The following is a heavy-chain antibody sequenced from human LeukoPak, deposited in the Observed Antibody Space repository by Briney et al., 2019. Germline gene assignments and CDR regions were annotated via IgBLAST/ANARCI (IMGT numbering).Heavy chain of an antibody. Sequence: PGGSLRLSCAASGFTFSSYSMNWVRQAPGKGLEWVSYISSSNSTIYYADSVKGRFTISRDNAKNSLYLQMNSLRAEDTAVYYCARPYSSSWYYFDYWGQGTLVTVSS. CDR2: ISSSNSTI. J-gene: IGHJ4*02. CDR3: ARPYSSSWYYFDY. CDR1: GFTFSSYS. V-gene: IGHV3-48*04. D-gene: IGHD6-13*01.